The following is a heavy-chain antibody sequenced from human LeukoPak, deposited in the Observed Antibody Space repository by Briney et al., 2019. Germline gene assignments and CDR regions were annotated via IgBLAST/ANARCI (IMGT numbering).Heavy chain of an antibody. J-gene: IGHJ4*02. Sequence: GESLKISCKSSGYSFTFYWISWVRQMPGKGLEWMGRIDPSDSYTNYSPSFQGHVTISADKSISTAYLQWSSLKASDTATYYCARREAYCSSTSCRPFDYWGQGTLVTVSS. CDR1: GYSFTFYW. CDR2: IDPSDSYT. CDR3: ARREAYCSSTSCRPFDY. V-gene: IGHV5-10-1*01. D-gene: IGHD2-2*01.